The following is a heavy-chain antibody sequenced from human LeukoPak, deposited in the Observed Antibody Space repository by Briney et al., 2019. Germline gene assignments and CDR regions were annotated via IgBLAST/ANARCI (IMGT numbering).Heavy chain of an antibody. D-gene: IGHD3-22*01. V-gene: IGHV4-59*01. CDR2: IYYSGST. CDR1: GGSISSYY. Sequence: RASETLSLTCTVSGGSISSYYWSWIRQPPGKGLEWIGYIYYSGSTNYNPSLKSRVTISVDTSKNQFSLKLSSVTAADTAVYYRARDDRFGYDSSGYSEWGQGTLVTVSS. J-gene: IGHJ4*02. CDR3: ARDDRFGYDSSGYSE.